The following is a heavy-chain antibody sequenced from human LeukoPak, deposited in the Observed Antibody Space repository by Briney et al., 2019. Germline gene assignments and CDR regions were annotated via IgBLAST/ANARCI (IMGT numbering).Heavy chain of an antibody. Sequence: PWETLSLTCSVSGGSVTSGIYHWGWIRQPPGKGLEWIGSVYFDGGTHYNPSLQSRVTVSIDTSKTQFSLRLSSVTAADTALYYCARDHYYDGRGRFDPWGPGTLVTVSS. D-gene: IGHD3-16*01. V-gene: IGHV4-39*07. CDR1: GGSVTSGIYH. CDR3: ARDHYYDGRGRFDP. J-gene: IGHJ5*02. CDR2: VYFDGGT.